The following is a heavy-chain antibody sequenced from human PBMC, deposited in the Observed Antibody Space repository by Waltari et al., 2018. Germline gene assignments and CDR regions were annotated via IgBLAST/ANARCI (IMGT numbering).Heavy chain of an antibody. D-gene: IGHD3-16*01. CDR1: EYIFPAFY. J-gene: IGHJ6*02. CDR3: ARSTGTSYDSYYKGLDV. Sequence: QGQLVQSGAEVKKPGASLKVSCKASEYIFPAFYIHWVRQAPGRGLEWMGRINPNTGGTNLAESFQGRVTVTRDTSITTAYMELTRLTSDDTAMYYCARSTGTSYDSYYKGLDVWGQGTTLTVSS. CDR2: INPNTGGT. V-gene: IGHV1-2*06.